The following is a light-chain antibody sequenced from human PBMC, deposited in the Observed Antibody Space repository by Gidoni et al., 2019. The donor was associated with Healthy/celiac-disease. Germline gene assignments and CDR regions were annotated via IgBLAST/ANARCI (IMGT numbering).Light chain of an antibody. V-gene: IGKV4-1*01. J-gene: IGKJ1*01. CDR2: WAS. Sequence: DIVMTQSPDSLAESLGERATINCKSSQSVLYSSNNKNYLAWYQQKPGQLPKLLIYWASTRESGVPDRFSGSGSGTDFTLTISSLQAEDVAVYYCQQYYSTPWTFGQGTKVEIK. CDR3: QQYYSTPWT. CDR1: QSVLYSSNNKNY.